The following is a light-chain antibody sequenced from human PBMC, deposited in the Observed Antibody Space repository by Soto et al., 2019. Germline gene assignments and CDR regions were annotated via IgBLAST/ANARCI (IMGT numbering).Light chain of an antibody. J-gene: IGKJ1*01. CDR3: QQRSNWPRT. V-gene: IGKV3-11*01. Sequence: MTQSPFTLSLSPVERSTLSCMASQNISSYLIWYQQKPGQAPRLLMYDVSNRATGIPARFSGSGSGTDFTLTISSLEPEDLAVYYCQQRSNWPRTFGQGTKVDIK. CDR2: DVS. CDR1: QNISSY.